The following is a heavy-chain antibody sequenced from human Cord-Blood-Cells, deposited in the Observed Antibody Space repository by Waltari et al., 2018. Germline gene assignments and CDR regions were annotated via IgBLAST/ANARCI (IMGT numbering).Heavy chain of an antibody. CDR1: GGSISSSSYY. CDR3: ARRRNWNYFDY. CDR2: IYYSGST. V-gene: IGHV4-39*01. Sequence: QLQLQASGPGLVKPSETLSLTCTVSGGSISSSSYYWGWIRQPPGKGLEWIGSIYYSGSTYYNPSLKSRVTISVDTSKNQFSLKLSSVTAADTAVYYCARRRNWNYFDYWGQGTLVTVSS. D-gene: IGHD1-1*01. J-gene: IGHJ4*02.